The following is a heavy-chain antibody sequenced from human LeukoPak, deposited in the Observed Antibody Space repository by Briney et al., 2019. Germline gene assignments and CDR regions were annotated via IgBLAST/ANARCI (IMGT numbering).Heavy chain of an antibody. CDR1: GFTFSSYA. CDR2: ISGSGGST. V-gene: IGHV3-23*01. Sequence: GGSLRLSCAASGFTFSSYAMSWVRQAPGKGLEWVSAISGSGGSTYYADSVKGRFTISRDNSKNTLYLQMNSLRAEDTAVYCCAKTSRGYSYGYFDYWGQGTLVTVSS. J-gene: IGHJ4*02. CDR3: AKTSRGYSYGYFDY. D-gene: IGHD5-18*01.